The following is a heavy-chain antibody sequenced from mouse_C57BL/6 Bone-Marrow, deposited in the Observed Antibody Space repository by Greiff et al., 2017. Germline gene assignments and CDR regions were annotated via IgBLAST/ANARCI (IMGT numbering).Heavy chain of an antibody. J-gene: IGHJ2*01. CDR1: GYTFTSYW. V-gene: IGHV1-50*01. CDR3: ARAPLFLDY. D-gene: IGHD1-1*01. CDR2: IDPSDSYT. Sequence: QVQLQQPGAELVKPGASVKLSCKASGYTFTSYWMQWVKQRPGQGLEWIGEIDPSDSYTNYNQKFKGKATLTVDTSSSTAYMQRSSLTSEDSAVYYCARAPLFLDYWGQGTTLTVSS.